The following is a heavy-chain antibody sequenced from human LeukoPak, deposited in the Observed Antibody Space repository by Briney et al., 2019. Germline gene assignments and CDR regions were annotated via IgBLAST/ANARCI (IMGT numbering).Heavy chain of an antibody. D-gene: IGHD6-19*01. CDR1: GFTFSSYG. V-gene: IGHV3-23*01. Sequence: GGSLRLSCAASGFTFSSYGMSWVRQAPGKGLEWVSAISGSGGSTYYADSVKGRFTISRDNSKNTLYLQMNSLRAEDTAVYYCVREGGSDWYSGWFDPWGQGTLVTVSS. CDR2: ISGSGGST. J-gene: IGHJ5*02. CDR3: VREGGSDWYSGWFDP.